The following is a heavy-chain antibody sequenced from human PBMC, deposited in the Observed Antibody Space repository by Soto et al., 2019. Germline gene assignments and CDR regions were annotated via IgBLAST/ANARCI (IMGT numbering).Heavy chain of an antibody. D-gene: IGHD2-15*01. CDR1: GFTFSSYA. CDR3: AKGGEVVVAATAAFDI. Sequence: EVQLLESGGGLVQPGGSLRLSCAASGFTFSSYAMSWVRQAPGKGLEWVSAISGIGGSTYYADSVKGRFTISRDNSKNTLYLQMNSLRAEDTAVYYCAKGGEVVVAATAAFDIWGQGTMVTVSS. J-gene: IGHJ3*02. CDR2: ISGIGGST. V-gene: IGHV3-23*01.